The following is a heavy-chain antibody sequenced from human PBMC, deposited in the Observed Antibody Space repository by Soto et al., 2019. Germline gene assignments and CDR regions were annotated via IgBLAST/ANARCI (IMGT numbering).Heavy chain of an antibody. Sequence: GGSLRLSCAASGFTFSSYAMSWVRQAPGKWLEWVSVISGSGVSTYYADSVKGRFTIYRDNSENTVYLQMNSLRAEDTAVYYCARVVQQWLAYYVDXWGHGPLVTV. J-gene: IGHJ4*01. V-gene: IGHV3-23*01. CDR1: GFTFSSYA. CDR2: ISGSGVST. CDR3: ARVVQQWLAYYVDX. D-gene: IGHD6-19*01.